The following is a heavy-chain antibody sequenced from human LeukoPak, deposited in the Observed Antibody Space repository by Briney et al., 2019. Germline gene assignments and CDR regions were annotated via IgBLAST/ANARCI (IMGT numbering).Heavy chain of an antibody. CDR1: GFTCCSNT. V-gene: IGHV3-30*02. CDR2: IRYDGSNK. CDR3: AKDPSFRPGYFDY. J-gene: IGHJ4*02. Sequence: GGSLRLSCAASGFTCCSNTMNWVRQAPGKGLEWVAFIRYDGSNKYYADSVKGRFTISRDNSKNTLYLQMNSLRAEDTAVYYCAKDPSFRPGYFDYWGQETLVTVSS.